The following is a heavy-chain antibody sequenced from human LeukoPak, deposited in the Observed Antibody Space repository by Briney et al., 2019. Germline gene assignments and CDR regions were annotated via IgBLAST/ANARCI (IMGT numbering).Heavy chain of an antibody. J-gene: IGHJ4*02. V-gene: IGHV3-23*01. Sequence: GGSLRLSCAASGFTFSSCAMSWVRQAPGKGLGWVSAVSGSGGSTYYADSVKGRFTISRDNSKNTLYLQMNSLRAEDTAVYYCARDHPRTRSRIAVAGTFDYWGQGTLVTVSS. CDR2: VSGSGGST. D-gene: IGHD6-19*01. CDR3: ARDHPRTRSRIAVAGTFDY. CDR1: GFTFSSCA.